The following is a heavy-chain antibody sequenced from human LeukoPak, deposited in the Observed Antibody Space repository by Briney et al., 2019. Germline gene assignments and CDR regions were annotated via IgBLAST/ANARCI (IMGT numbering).Heavy chain of an antibody. D-gene: IGHD3-10*01. J-gene: IGHJ5*02. V-gene: IGHV5-51*01. CDR2: IYPGDSDT. Sequence: GESLKISCKGSGYSFTSYWIGWVRQMPGKGLGWMGIIYPGDSDTRYSPSFQGQVTNSADKSISTAYLQWSSLKASDTAMYYCARSYGSGSYYTNWFDPWGQGTLVTVSS. CDR3: ARSYGSGSYYTNWFDP. CDR1: GYSFTSYW.